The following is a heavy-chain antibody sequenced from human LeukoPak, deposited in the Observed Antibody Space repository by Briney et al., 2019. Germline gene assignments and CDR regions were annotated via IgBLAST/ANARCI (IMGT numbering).Heavy chain of an antibody. J-gene: IGHJ4*02. CDR1: GYMFTGFY. Sequence: ASVKVSCKASGYMFTGFYMHWVRQAPGQGLEWMGWIDPNSGGTNYAQKFQGRVTMTRDTSISTVYMELSRLRSDDTAVYYCARGLYCSSASCFAAQRPPYWGQGTLVTISS. CDR3: ARGLYCSSASCFAAQRPPY. D-gene: IGHD2-2*01. CDR2: IDPNSGGT. V-gene: IGHV1-2*02.